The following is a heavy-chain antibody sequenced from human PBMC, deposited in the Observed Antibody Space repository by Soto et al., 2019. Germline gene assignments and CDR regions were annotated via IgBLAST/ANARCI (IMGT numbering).Heavy chain of an antibody. V-gene: IGHV3-23*01. CDR2: IRSSGDRT. J-gene: IGHJ6*02. CDR3: GKQQGQRTTYYYAMDV. CDR1: GFTFSSYA. Sequence: EVQLLESGGGLVQPGGSLRLSCAASGFTFSSYAMSWVRQAPGKGLEWVSVIRSSGDRTYYADSVKGRFTISRDNSKNTLYMQINGMRAEDTAVYYCGKQQGQRTTYYYAMDVWGQGTTVTVSS.